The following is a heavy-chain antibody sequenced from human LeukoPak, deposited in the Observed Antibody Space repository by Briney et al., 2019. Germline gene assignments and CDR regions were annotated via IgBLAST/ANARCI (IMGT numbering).Heavy chain of an antibody. CDR2: INHSGST. V-gene: IGHV4-34*01. D-gene: IGHD2-15*01. Sequence: SETLSLTCAVYGGSFSGYYWSWIRQPPGKGLEWIGEINHSGSTNYNPSLKSRVTISVDTSKNQFSLKLSSVTAADTAVYYCARAFVVVVAATLGDYYYYYGMDVWGQGTTVTVSS. CDR1: GGSFSGYY. CDR3: ARAFVVVVAATLGDYYYYYGMDV. J-gene: IGHJ6*02.